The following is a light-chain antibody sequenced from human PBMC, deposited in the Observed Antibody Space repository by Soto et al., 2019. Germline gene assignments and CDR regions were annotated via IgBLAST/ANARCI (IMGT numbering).Light chain of an antibody. CDR1: QTISSW. J-gene: IGKJ1*01. CDR3: QHYNSYSEA. CDR2: KAS. V-gene: IGKV1-5*03. Sequence: DIQMTQSPATLSGSVGDRVTITWGASQTISSWLAWYQQKPGKAPKLLIYKASTLKSGVPSRFSGSGYGTEFNLTISSLQTDDFATYYRQHYNSYSEAFGQGTKVDIK.